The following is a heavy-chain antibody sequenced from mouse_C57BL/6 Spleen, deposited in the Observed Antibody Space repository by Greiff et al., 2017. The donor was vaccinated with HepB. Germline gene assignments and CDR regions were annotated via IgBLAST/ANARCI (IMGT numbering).Heavy chain of an antibody. D-gene: IGHD2-4*01. CDR1: GYTFTSYW. J-gene: IGHJ2*01. Sequence: QVQLQQPGTELVKPGASVKLSCKASGYTFTSYWMHWVKQRPGQGLEWIGNINPSNGGTNYNEKFKSKATLTVDKSSSTAYMQLSSLTSEDSAVYYCARSPTVYDYDVYYFDYWGQGTTLTVSS. V-gene: IGHV1-53*01. CDR2: INPSNGGT. CDR3: ARSPTVYDYDVYYFDY.